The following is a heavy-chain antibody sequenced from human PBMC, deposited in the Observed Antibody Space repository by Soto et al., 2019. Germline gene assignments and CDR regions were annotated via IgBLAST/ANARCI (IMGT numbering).Heavy chain of an antibody. V-gene: IGHV4-34*01. Sequence: PSETLSLTCAVYGGSFSGYYWSWIRQPPGKGLEWIGEINHSGSTNYNPSLKSRVTISVDTSKNQFSLKLSSVTAADTAVYYCARSLGGYSYGINWFDPWGQGTLVT. CDR2: INHSGST. J-gene: IGHJ5*02. CDR1: GGSFSGYY. D-gene: IGHD5-18*01. CDR3: ARSLGGYSYGINWFDP.